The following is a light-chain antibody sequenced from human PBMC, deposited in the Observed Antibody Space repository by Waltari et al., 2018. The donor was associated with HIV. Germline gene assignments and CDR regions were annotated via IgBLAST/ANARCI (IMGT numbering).Light chain of an antibody. Sequence: SHELTQPPSVSVSPGQTARITCFGDALPKQYAYWYQQKPGRAPILVMYKDTKRPSGIPERFSGSSSGTTVTLTISGVQPEDEADYYCQSADSSGTYWMFGGGTKLTVL. CDR3: QSADSSGTYWM. CDR1: ALPKQY. J-gene: IGLJ3*02. V-gene: IGLV3-25*03. CDR2: KDT.